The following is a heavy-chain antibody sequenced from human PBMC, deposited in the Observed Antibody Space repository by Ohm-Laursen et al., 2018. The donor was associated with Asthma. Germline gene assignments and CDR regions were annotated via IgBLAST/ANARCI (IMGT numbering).Heavy chain of an antibody. V-gene: IGHV3-7*05. CDR1: GLPFSNFW. CDR2: IYPDGGEK. D-gene: IGHD3-16*01. Sequence: GSLRLSCAAPGLPFSNFWMSWVRQAPGKGLEWVANIYPDGGEKYYVDSVDGRFTISRDNAKNSLYLQMNSLRAEDTAVYYCATNLPYEAENYWGQGTLVTVSS. J-gene: IGHJ4*02. CDR3: ATNLPYEAENY.